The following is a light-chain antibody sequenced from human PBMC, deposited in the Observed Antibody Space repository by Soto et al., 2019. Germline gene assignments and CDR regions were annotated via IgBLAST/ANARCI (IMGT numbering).Light chain of an antibody. Sequence: EIVLTQSPGTLSLSPGERATLSCRASQRVSSSYLAWYQQKPGQAPRLLIYRASSRATGIPDRFSGSGSGTDFTLTISRLEPEDFAVYFCQQLSSSPTFGQGTKVEIK. CDR3: QQLSSSPT. CDR2: RAS. J-gene: IGKJ1*01. CDR1: QRVSSSY. V-gene: IGKV3-20*01.